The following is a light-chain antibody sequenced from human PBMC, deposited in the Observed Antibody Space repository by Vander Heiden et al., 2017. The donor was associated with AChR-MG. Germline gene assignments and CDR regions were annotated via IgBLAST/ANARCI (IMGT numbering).Light chain of an antibody. CDR1: SLRSYY. CDR2: GKN. J-gene: IGLJ2*01. V-gene: IGLV3-19*01. Sequence: SSELTQDPAVSVALGQTVRITCQGDSLRSYYASWYQQKPGQAPVLVIYGKNNRPSGIPDRFSGSSSGTTASLTITGAQAEDEAYYYCNSRDSSGNIFGGGTKLTVL. CDR3: NSRDSSGNI.